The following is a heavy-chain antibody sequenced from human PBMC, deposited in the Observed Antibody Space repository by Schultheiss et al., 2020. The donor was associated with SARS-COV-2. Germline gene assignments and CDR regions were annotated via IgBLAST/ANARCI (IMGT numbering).Heavy chain of an antibody. V-gene: IGHV4-59*01. D-gene: IGHD2-2*01. J-gene: IGHJ4*02. CDR2: IYYSGST. CDR3: ARSVVPAAYFDY. CDR1: GGSFSSYY. Sequence: SETLSLTCAVYGGSFSSYYWSWIRQPPGKGLEWIGYIYYSGSTNYNPSLKSRVTISVDTSKNQFSLKLSSVTAADTAVYYCARSVVPAAYFDYWGQGTLVTVSS.